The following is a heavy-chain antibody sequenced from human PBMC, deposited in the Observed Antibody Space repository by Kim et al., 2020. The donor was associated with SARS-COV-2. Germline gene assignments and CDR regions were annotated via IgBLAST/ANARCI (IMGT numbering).Heavy chain of an antibody. Sequence: SETLSLTRAVSGGSISSSNWWSWVRQPPGKGLEWIGEIYHSGSTNYNPSLKSRVTISVDKSKNQFSLKLSSVTAADTAVYYCASRQHRETTYYDFWSGYPEDYYGMDVWGQGTTVTVSS. CDR3: ASRQHRETTYYDFWSGYPEDYYGMDV. V-gene: IGHV4-4*02. CDR1: GGSISSSNW. J-gene: IGHJ6*02. D-gene: IGHD3-3*01. CDR2: IYHSGST.